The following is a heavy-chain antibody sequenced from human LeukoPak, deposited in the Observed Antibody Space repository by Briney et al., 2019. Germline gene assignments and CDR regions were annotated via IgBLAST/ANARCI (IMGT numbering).Heavy chain of an antibody. CDR3: AREPVWAEYYFDY. CDR2: ISYDGSNK. D-gene: IGHD1-14*01. CDR1: GFTFSSYG. Sequence: YPGGSLRLSCAASGFTFSSYGMHWVRQAPGKGLEWVAVISYDGSNKYYADSVKGRFTISRDNSKNTLYLQMNSLRAEDTAVYYCAREPVWAEYYFDYWGQGTLVTVSS. J-gene: IGHJ4*02. V-gene: IGHV3-30*03.